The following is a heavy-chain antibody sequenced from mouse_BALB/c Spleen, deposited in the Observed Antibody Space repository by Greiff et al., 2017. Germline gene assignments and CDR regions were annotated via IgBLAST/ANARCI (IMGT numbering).Heavy chain of an antibody. CDR2: IDPETGGT. CDR1: GYTFTDYE. J-gene: IGHJ2*01. CDR3: ARGGLREGFDY. V-gene: IGHV1-15*01. Sequence: QVHVKQSGAELVRPGASVTLSCKASGYTFTDYEMHWVKQTPVHGLEWIGAIDPETGGTAYNQKFKGKATLTADKSSSTAYMELRSLTSEDSAVYYCARGGLREGFDYWGQGTTLTVSS. D-gene: IGHD2-4*01.